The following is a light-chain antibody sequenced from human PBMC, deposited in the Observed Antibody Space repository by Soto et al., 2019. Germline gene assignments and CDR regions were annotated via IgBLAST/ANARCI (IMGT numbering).Light chain of an antibody. CDR3: QQYGSSPT. CDR2: GAS. J-gene: IGKJ4*01. Sequence: EILLTQSPGTLSLSPGERATLSCRASQSVSSSYLAWYQQKPGQAPWLLIYGASSRATGIPDRFSGSGSGTDFTLTISRLEPEDFAVYYCQQYGSSPTFGGGTKVEIK. V-gene: IGKV3-20*01. CDR1: QSVSSSY.